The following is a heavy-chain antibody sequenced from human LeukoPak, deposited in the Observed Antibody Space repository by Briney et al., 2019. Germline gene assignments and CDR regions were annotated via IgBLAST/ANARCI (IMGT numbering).Heavy chain of an antibody. CDR2: ISGSGGST. V-gene: IGHV3-23*01. Sequence: GGSLRLSCAASGFTSSSYAMSWVRQAPGKGLEWVSAISGSGGSTYYADSVKGRFTISRDNSKNTLYLQMNSLRAEDTAVYYCAKAPGIRGGATFYFDYWGQGTLVTVSS. D-gene: IGHD1-26*01. J-gene: IGHJ4*02. CDR3: AKAPGIRGGATFYFDY. CDR1: GFTSSSYA.